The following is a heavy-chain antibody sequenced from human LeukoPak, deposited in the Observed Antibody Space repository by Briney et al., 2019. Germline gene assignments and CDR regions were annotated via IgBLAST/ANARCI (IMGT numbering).Heavy chain of an antibody. CDR2: ISYDGSNK. J-gene: IGHJ4*02. Sequence: GGSLRLSCAASGFTFSSYAMHWVRQAPGKGLEWVAVISYDGSNKYYADSVKGRFTISRDNSKNTLYLQMNSLRAEDTAVYYCAKTVAYYDFWSGYYTDYWGQGTLVTVSS. D-gene: IGHD3-3*01. CDR3: AKTVAYYDFWSGYYTDY. CDR1: GFTFSSYA. V-gene: IGHV3-30-3*02.